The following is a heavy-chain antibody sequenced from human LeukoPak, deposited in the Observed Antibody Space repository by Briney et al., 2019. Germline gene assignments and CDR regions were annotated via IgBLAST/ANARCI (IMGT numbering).Heavy chain of an antibody. V-gene: IGHV5-51*01. Sequence: GESLKISCKGSGYSFTSYWIGWVRQMPGKGLEWMGIIYPGDSDTRYSPSFQGQVTISADKSISTAYLQWSSLKASDTAMYYCARRASFYYDSSGQTLDYWGQGTLVTVSS. D-gene: IGHD3-22*01. CDR3: ARRASFYYDSSGQTLDY. J-gene: IGHJ4*02. CDR2: IYPGDSDT. CDR1: GYSFTSYW.